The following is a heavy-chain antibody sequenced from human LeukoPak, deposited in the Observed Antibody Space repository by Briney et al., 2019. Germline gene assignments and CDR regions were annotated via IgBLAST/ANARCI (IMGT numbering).Heavy chain of an antibody. V-gene: IGHV1-2*02. J-gene: IGHJ4*02. Sequence: ASVKVSCKASGYTFTGYYIHWVRHAPGQGLEWMGWINPDSGGTNYAQKFQGRVTMTRDTSIRTAYMELSRLRSDDTAVYYCARVLFYSSGNKSNRVDYWGQGTLVTVSS. CDR1: GYTFTGYY. CDR3: ARVLFYSSGNKSNRVDY. D-gene: IGHD6-19*01. CDR2: INPDSGGT.